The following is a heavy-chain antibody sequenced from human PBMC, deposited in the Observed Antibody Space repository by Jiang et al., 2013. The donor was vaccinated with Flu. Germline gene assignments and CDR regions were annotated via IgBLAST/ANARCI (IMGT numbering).Heavy chain of an antibody. CDR3: ARGRARGSMTTPLGP. V-gene: IGHV4-30-4*01. CDR1: GAATKSTNYY. D-gene: IGHD3-10*01. CDR2: VFYIGTS. Sequence: GSGLVKPSETLYLNCSVSGAATKSTNYYWYWVRQSPDKGLEWIGYVFYIGTSSYNPTLKSRVTISLDTSENQFSLKLESVTAADTAIYYCARGRARGSMTTPLGPWGQGTRVTVSS. J-gene: IGHJ1*01.